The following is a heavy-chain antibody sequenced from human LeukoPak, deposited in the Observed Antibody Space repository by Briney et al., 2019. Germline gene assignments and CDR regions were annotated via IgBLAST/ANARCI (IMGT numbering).Heavy chain of an antibody. CDR3: ARGGYDILTGYYNWFDP. CDR2: IYSSGST. D-gene: IGHD3-9*01. Sequence: PSETLSLTCTVSGGSISSGTFYWSWIRQPAGKGLEWIGRIYSSGSTNYNPSLKSRVTISVDTSKNQFSLKLSSVTAADTAVYYCARGGYDILTGYYNWFDPWGQGTLVTVSS. J-gene: IGHJ5*02. CDR1: GGSISSGTFY. V-gene: IGHV4-61*02.